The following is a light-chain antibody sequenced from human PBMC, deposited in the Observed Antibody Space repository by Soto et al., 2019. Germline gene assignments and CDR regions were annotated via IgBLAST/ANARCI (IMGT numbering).Light chain of an antibody. V-gene: IGLV6-57*04. CDR3: QSYDSSNPVV. CDR1: SGSIASNY. Sequence: NFILTQPHSVSESPGKTVTISCTRSSGSIASNYVQWYQQRPGSAPTTVIYEDNQRPSGVPDRFSGSIDSSSNSAPLTISGLKTEDEADYYCQSYDSSNPVVFGGGTQLTVL. J-gene: IGLJ2*01. CDR2: EDN.